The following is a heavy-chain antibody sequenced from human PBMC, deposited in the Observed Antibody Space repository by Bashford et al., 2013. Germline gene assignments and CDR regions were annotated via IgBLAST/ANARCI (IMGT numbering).Heavy chain of an antibody. CDR3: AKDGWEYNLLPGDYYFYYMEV. V-gene: IGHV3-23*01. D-gene: IGHD2-2*01. Sequence: GGSLRLSCAASGFTFSVAWMSWVRQAPGKGLEWVGRISGSGGSTFYADSVKGRFTVSRDNFGNRLFLQMNTLGAEDAATYFCAKDGWEYNLLPGDYYFYYMEVWGRGTTVTVSS. CDR2: ISGSGGST. CDR1: GFTFSVAW. J-gene: IGHJ6*03.